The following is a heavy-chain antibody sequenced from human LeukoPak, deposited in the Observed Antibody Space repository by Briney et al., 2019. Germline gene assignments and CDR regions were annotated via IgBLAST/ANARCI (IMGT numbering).Heavy chain of an antibody. CDR3: AKDHYGDYVEYFDY. CDR2: ISGSGGST. D-gene: IGHD4-17*01. Sequence: PGGSLRLSCAASGFTFSSYAMSWVRRAPGKGLEWVSAISGSGGSTYYADSVKGRFTISRDNSKNTLYLQMNSLRAEDTAVYYCAKDHYGDYVEYFDYWGQGTLVTVSS. V-gene: IGHV3-23*01. CDR1: GFTFSSYA. J-gene: IGHJ4*02.